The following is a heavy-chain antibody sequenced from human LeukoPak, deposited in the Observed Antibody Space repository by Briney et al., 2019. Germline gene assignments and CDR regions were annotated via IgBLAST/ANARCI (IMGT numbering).Heavy chain of an antibody. Sequence: PSETLSLTCTVSGCSISSYYWSWIRQPAGKGLEWIGRIYTSGSTNYNPSLKSRVTMSVDTSKNQFSLKLSSVTAADTAVYYCARDRTSSWDDAFDIWGQGTMVTVSS. J-gene: IGHJ3*02. CDR3: ARDRTSSWDDAFDI. CDR2: IYTSGST. D-gene: IGHD6-13*01. CDR1: GCSISSYY. V-gene: IGHV4-4*07.